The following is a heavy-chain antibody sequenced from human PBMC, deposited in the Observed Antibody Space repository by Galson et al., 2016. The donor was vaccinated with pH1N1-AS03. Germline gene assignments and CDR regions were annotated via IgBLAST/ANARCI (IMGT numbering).Heavy chain of an antibody. Sequence: SLRLSCAGSGFSVNDYYMIWIRQAPGKGLEWVSYLGSAPSTTYYTDSVKGRFTISKDNAKNSLLLQMSSLRAEDTAMYCCARGIGITGSTPDFWGRGTLVTVSS. D-gene: IGHD1-7*01. CDR2: LGSAPSTT. CDR3: ARGIGITGSTPDF. J-gene: IGHJ4*02. V-gene: IGHV3-11*01. CDR1: GFSVNDYY.